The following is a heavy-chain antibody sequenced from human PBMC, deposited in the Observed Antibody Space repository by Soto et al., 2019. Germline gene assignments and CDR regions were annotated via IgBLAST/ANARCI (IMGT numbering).Heavy chain of an antibody. CDR1: GFSVSSNY. Sequence: VQLVESGGGLIQPGGSLRLSCAASGFSVSSNYMSWVRQAPGKGLEWVSLIYTGGSTYYADSVKGRFTISRDNSKNTLYLQMNCLRAEDTAVYYCAREFYGMDVWGQGTTVTVSS. J-gene: IGHJ6*02. V-gene: IGHV3-53*01. CDR2: IYTGGST. CDR3: AREFYGMDV.